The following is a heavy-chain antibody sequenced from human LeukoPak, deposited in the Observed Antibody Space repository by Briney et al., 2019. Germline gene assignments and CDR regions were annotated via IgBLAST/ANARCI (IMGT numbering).Heavy chain of an antibody. CDR3: AKENDFVY. V-gene: IGHV3-30*18. CDR1: GFTFSNYD. J-gene: IGHJ4*02. D-gene: IGHD3-3*01. Sequence: GGSLRLSCAAPGFTFSNYDMHWVRQAPGKGLEWVAVISYDGTNKYYADSVKGRFTISRDNSKSTLYLQMNSLRAEDTAVYYCAKENDFVYWGQGTLVTVSS. CDR2: ISYDGTNK.